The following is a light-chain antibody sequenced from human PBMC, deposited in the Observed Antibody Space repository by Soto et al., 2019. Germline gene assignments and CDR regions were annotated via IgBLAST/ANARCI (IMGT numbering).Light chain of an antibody. V-gene: IGKV3-11*01. CDR3: QHRRSWPLT. Sequence: EIVLTQSPATLSLSPGERATLSCRASQSVSSYLAWYQQKPGQAPRLLIYDASNRATGIPARFSGSGSGTVFTLTISSLEPEDFAVYYCQHRRSWPLTFGGGTKVEIK. J-gene: IGKJ4*01. CDR1: QSVSSY. CDR2: DAS.